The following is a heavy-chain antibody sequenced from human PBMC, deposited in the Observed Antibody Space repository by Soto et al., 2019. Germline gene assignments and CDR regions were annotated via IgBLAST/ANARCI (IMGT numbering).Heavy chain of an antibody. J-gene: IGHJ4*02. CDR3: ARERYCSGGSCYYFDY. CDR2: IYSGGST. CDR1: GFTVSSNY. V-gene: IGHV3-66*02. D-gene: IGHD2-15*01. Sequence: GGSLRLSCAASGFTVSSNYMSWVRQAPGKGLEWVSVIYSGGSTYYADSVKGRFTISRDNSKNTLYLQMNSLRAEDTAVYYCARERYCSGGSCYYFDYWGQGTLVTVSS.